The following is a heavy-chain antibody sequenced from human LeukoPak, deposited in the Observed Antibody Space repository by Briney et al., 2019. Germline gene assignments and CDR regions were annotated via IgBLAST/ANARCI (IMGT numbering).Heavy chain of an antibody. D-gene: IGHD3-3*01. Sequence: GASVKVSFKASGYTFTSYDINWVRQATGQGLEWMGWMNPNSGNTGYAQKFQGRVTITRNTSITTAYMELSSLRSEDTAVYYCARYPSYYDFWSGSPVDAFDIWGQGTMVTVSS. CDR2: MNPNSGNT. J-gene: IGHJ3*02. V-gene: IGHV1-8*03. CDR1: GYTFTSYD. CDR3: ARYPSYYDFWSGSPVDAFDI.